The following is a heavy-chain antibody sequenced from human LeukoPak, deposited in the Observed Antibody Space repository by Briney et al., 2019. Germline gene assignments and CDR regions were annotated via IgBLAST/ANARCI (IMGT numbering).Heavy chain of an antibody. CDR1: GGSISSYY. J-gene: IGHJ4*02. CDR3: ARLTTRPGGIRPLILDY. Sequence: SETLSLTCTVSGGSISSYYWTWIRQSPERGLEWIGYIYDTGSTRYNPSLESRATISVDPSKNQFSLKLSAVTAADTAVYYCARLTTRPGGIRPLILDYWGQGTLVTVSS. CDR2: IYDTGST. V-gene: IGHV4-59*01. D-gene: IGHD3-16*01.